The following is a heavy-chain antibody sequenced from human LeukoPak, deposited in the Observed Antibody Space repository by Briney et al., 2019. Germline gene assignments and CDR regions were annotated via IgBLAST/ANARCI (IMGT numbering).Heavy chain of an antibody. J-gene: IGHJ1*01. D-gene: IGHD6-13*01. CDR2: IYYSGST. CDR3: ASHSSSWYWEGYFQH. Sequence: SETLSLTCTVSGGSISSYYWSWIRQPPGKGLEWIGYIYYSGSTNYNPSLKSRVTISVDTSKNQFSLKLSSVTAADTAVYYCASHSSSWYWEGYFQHWGQGTLVTVSS. V-gene: IGHV4-59*01. CDR1: GGSISSYY.